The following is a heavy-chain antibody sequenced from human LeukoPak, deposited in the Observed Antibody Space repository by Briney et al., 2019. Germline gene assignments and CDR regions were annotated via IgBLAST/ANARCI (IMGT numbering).Heavy chain of an antibody. V-gene: IGHV4-34*01. Sequence: SETLSLTCAVYGGSFSGYYRSWIRQPPGKGLEWIGKINHSGSTNYNPSLKSRVTMSVDTSKNQSSLNLSSVTAADTAVYYCAIYGDYTFDYWGQGTLVTVSS. J-gene: IGHJ4*02. CDR1: GGSFSGYY. CDR3: AIYGDYTFDY. D-gene: IGHD4-17*01. CDR2: INHSGST.